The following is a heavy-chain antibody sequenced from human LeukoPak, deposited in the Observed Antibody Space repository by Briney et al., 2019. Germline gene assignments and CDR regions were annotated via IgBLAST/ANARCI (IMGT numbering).Heavy chain of an antibody. CDR1: GFTFSNYG. D-gene: IGHD2-21*02. V-gene: IGHV3-23*01. Sequence: PGGSLRLPCAASGFTFSNYGLSWVRQAPGKGLEWVSGITGSGGSTYYADSVKGRFTISRDNSKNTLYLQMNSLRAEDTAVYYCARRRDDPYFDYWGQETLVTVSS. CDR2: ITGSGGST. CDR3: ARRRDDPYFDY. J-gene: IGHJ4*02.